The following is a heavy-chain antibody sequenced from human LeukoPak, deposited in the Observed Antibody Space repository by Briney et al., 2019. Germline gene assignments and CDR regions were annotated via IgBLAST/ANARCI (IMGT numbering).Heavy chain of an antibody. Sequence: SETLSLTCAVYGGSFSGYYWSWIRQPPGKGLEWIGEINHSGSTNYNPSLKSRVTISVDTSKNQFSLKLSSVTAADTAVYYCARGRAGSSPLHYYYYYYMDVWGKGTTVTVSS. CDR2: INHSGST. CDR1: GGSFSGYY. CDR3: ARGRAGSSPLHYYYYYYMDV. D-gene: IGHD1-26*01. J-gene: IGHJ6*03. V-gene: IGHV4-34*01.